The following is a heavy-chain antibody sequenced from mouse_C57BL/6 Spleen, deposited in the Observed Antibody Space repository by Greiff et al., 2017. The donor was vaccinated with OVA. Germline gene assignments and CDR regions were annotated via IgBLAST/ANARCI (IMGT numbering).Heavy chain of an antibody. D-gene: IGHD4-1*02. CDR1: GYTFTDYY. V-gene: IGHV1-26*01. Sequence: VQLQQSGPELVKPGASVKISCKASGYTFTDYYMNWVKQSHGKSLEWIGDINPNNGGTSYNQKFKGKATLTVDKSSSTAYMELRSLTSEDSAVYYCASSTGTVAWFAYWGQGTLVTVSA. CDR3: ASSTGTVAWFAY. CDR2: INPNNGGT. J-gene: IGHJ3*01.